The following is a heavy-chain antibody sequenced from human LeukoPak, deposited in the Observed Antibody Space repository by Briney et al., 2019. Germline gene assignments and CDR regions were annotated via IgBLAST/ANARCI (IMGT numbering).Heavy chain of an antibody. CDR2: INPDSGGT. CDR3: ARVVDTAMVTMVD. CDR1: GYTFTGYY. D-gene: IGHD5-18*01. Sequence: ASVKVSCKASGYTFTGYYMHWVRQAPGQGLEWRGRINPDSGGTNYAQKFQGRVTMTRDTSISTAYMELSRLRSDDTAVYYCARVVDTAMVTMVDWGQGTLVTVSS. V-gene: IGHV1-2*06. J-gene: IGHJ4*02.